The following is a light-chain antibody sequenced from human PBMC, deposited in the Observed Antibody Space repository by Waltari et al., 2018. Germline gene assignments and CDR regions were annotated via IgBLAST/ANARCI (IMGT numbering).Light chain of an antibody. J-gene: IGKJ5*01. CDR3: QQSYSTPQST. CDR1: QNINKY. CDR2: AAS. V-gene: IGKV1-39*01. Sequence: VGDRVTITCRASQNINKYLNWYQHKPGKAPKLLIYAASSLLSGVPSRFSGSGSGTDFTLTISSLQPEDFATYYCQQSYSTPQSTFGQGTRLQIK.